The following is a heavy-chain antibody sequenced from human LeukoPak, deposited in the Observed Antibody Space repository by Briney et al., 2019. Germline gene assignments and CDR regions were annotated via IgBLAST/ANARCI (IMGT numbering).Heavy chain of an antibody. CDR1: GFTFSDYS. CDR2: IPSTGSGTI. J-gene: IGHJ4*02. V-gene: IGHV3-48*01. Sequence: GGSLRLSCTASGFTFSDYSMNWVRQAAGKGLEWVSFIPSTGSGTIYYADSVKGRFTISRDNGKNSLYLQMGSLRAEDTAVYYCATGDFWSGYTMGYWGQGTLVTVSS. CDR3: ATGDFWSGYTMGY. D-gene: IGHD3-3*01.